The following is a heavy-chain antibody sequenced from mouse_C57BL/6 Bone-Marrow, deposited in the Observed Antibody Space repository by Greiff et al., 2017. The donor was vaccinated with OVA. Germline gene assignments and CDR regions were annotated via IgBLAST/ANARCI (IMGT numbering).Heavy chain of an antibody. V-gene: IGHV1-5*01. Sequence: VQLQQSGTVLARPGASVKMSCKTSGYTFTSYWMHWVKQRPGQGLEWIGAIYPGNSDTSYNQKFKGKAKLTAVTSASTAYMELSSLTNEDSAVYYCTRSRDGYYFYAMDYWGQGTSVTVSS. J-gene: IGHJ4*01. CDR3: TRSRDGYYFYAMDY. D-gene: IGHD2-3*01. CDR2: IYPGNSDT. CDR1: GYTFTSYW.